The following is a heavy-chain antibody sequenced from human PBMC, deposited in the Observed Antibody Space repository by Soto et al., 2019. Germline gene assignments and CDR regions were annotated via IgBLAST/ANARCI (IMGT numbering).Heavy chain of an antibody. CDR1: GFTFSSYG. CDR2: IWYDGCIK. CDR3: ARERSYGDYYDY. D-gene: IGHD4-17*01. V-gene: IGHV3-33*01. Sequence: SGGSLRLSCAASGFTFSSYGMHWVRQAPGKGLEWVEVIWYDGCIKYYADSVKGRFTISRDNSKNTLYLQMNSLRAEDTAVYYCARERSYGDYYDYWGQGTLVTVSS. J-gene: IGHJ4*02.